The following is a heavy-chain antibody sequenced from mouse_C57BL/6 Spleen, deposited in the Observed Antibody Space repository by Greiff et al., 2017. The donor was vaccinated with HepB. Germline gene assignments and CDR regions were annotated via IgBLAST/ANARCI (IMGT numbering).Heavy chain of an antibody. CDR2: INPNNGGT. J-gene: IGHJ3*01. Sequence: EVQGVESGPELVKPGASVKMSCKASGYTFTDYNMHWVKQSHGKSLEWIGYINPNNGGTSYNQKFKGKATLTVNKSSSTAYMELRSLTSEDSAVYYCARGSSGPPFAYWGQGTLVTVSA. D-gene: IGHD3-2*02. V-gene: IGHV1-22*01. CDR1: GYTFTDYN. CDR3: ARGSSGPPFAY.